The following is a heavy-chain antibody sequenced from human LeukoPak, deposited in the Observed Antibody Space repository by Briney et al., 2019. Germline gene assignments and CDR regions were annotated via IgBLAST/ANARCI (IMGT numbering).Heavy chain of an antibody. Sequence: SETLSLTCTVSGGSVSSGSYYWSRIRQSPGKRLEWIGYISYTGTTNYNPSLRSRVTISVDMSKNQIFLKLNSVTAADTAVYHCASPSGGRYRDDALDIWGQGTMVTVSS. D-gene: IGHD3-10*01. CDR2: ISYTGTT. CDR1: GGSVSSGSYY. J-gene: IGHJ3*02. V-gene: IGHV4-61*01. CDR3: ASPSGGRYRDDALDI.